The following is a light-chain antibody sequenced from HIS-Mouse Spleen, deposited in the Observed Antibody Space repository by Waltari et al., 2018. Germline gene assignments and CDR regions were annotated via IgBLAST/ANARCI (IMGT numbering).Light chain of an antibody. CDR3: QSYDSSLSGWV. CDR1: SSNIGAGYD. CDR2: GNS. J-gene: IGLJ3*02. V-gene: IGLV1-40*01. Sequence: QSVLTQPPSVSGAPGQRVTISCTGSSSNIGAGYDVHWYQQLPGTAPKLLIYGNSNRHSGVPDRVAGSKSGTSASLAITGLQAEEEADYYCQSYDSSLSGWVFGGGTKLTVL.